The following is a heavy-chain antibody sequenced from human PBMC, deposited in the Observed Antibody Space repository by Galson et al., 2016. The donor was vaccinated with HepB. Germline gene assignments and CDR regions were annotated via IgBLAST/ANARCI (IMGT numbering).Heavy chain of an antibody. CDR1: GDSVSSNNAG. J-gene: IGHJ4*01. CDR3: ARGAASSIDY. CDR2: TYYRSKWIN. V-gene: IGHV6-1*01. Sequence: CAISGDSVSSNNAGWNWIRQSPSRGLEWLGRTYYRSKWINEYAVSVKTRITINPDTSKNQFSLQLNSVTPEDTAVYYCARGAASSIDYWGHGTLVTVSS. D-gene: IGHD6-25*01.